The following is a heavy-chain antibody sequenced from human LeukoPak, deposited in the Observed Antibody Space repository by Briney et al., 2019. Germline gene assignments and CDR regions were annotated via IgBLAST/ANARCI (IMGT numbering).Heavy chain of an antibody. CDR1: GFTFGEYA. CDR2: IRSKAYGGTT. Sequence: GRSLRLSCTASGFTFGEYAMSWFRQAPGKGLEWVGFIRSKAYGGTTEYAASVKGRFTISRDDSKSIAYLQMNSLKTEDTAVYYCTRQPDYGDYGGGQGTLVTVSS. V-gene: IGHV3-49*03. CDR3: TRQPDYGDYG. J-gene: IGHJ4*02. D-gene: IGHD4-17*01.